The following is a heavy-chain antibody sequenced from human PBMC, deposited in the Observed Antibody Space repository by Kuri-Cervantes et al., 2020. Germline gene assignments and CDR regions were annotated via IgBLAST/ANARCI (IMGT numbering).Heavy chain of an antibody. CDR3: AKDPGSGCYRVEYFQH. Sequence: GESLKISCAASGFTFSSYGMHWVRQAPGKGLEGVAVISYDGSNKYYADSVKGRFTISRDNSKNTLYLQINSLRAEDTAVYYCAKDPGSGCYRVEYFQHWGQGTLVTVSS. CDR1: GFTFSSYG. V-gene: IGHV3-30*18. D-gene: IGHD1-26*01. J-gene: IGHJ1*01. CDR2: ISYDGSNK.